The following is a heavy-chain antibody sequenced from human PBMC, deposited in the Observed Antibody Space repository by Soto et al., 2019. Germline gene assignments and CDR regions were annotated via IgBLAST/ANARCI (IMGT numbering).Heavy chain of an antibody. D-gene: IGHD6-19*01. CDR3: ARENIAVAGRAFDI. CDR2: IWYDGSNK. J-gene: IGHJ3*02. Sequence: QVQLVESGGGVVQPGRSLRLSCAASGFTFSSYGMHWVRQAPGKGLEWVAVIWYDGSNKYYADSVKGRFTISRDNSKNTLNLQMSSLRAEDTAVYYCARENIAVAGRAFDIWGQGTMVTVSS. CDR1: GFTFSSYG. V-gene: IGHV3-33*01.